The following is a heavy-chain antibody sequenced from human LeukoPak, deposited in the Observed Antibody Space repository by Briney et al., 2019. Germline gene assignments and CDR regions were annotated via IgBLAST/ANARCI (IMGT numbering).Heavy chain of an antibody. CDR3: ARGLAVAGRSSFDY. CDR1: GYTFTSYG. J-gene: IGHJ4*02. Sequence: ASVKVSCKASGYTFTSYGISWVRRAPGQGLEWMGWISAYNGNTNYAQKLQGRVTMTTDTSTSTAYMELRSLRSDDTAVYYCARGLAVAGRSSFDYWGQGTLVTVSS. D-gene: IGHD6-19*01. V-gene: IGHV1-18*01. CDR2: ISAYNGNT.